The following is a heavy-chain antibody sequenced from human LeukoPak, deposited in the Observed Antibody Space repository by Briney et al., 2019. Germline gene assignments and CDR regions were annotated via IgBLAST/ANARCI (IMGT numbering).Heavy chain of an antibody. D-gene: IGHD3-9*01. Sequence: VASVKVSCKASGGTFSSYAISWVRQAPGQGLEWMGGIIPIFGTANYAQKFQGRVTITADESTSTAYMELSSLRSEDTAVYYCARDRGYDILTGYYFDYWGQGTLVTVSS. V-gene: IGHV1-69*13. CDR1: GGTFSSYA. CDR2: IIPIFGTA. J-gene: IGHJ4*02. CDR3: ARDRGYDILTGYYFDY.